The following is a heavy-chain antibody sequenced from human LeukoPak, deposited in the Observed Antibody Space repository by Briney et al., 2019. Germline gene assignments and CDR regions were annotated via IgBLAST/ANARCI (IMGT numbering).Heavy chain of an antibody. Sequence: SVKVSCKVSGYTLTEVSMHWVRQAPGQGLEWMGGIIPIFGTANYAQKFQGRVTITADESTSTAYMELSSLRSEDTAVYYCAYSGSGYSSSLVHWGQGTLVTVSS. CDR2: IIPIFGTA. D-gene: IGHD6-13*01. J-gene: IGHJ5*02. CDR3: AYSGSGYSSSLVH. CDR1: GYTLTEVS. V-gene: IGHV1-69*13.